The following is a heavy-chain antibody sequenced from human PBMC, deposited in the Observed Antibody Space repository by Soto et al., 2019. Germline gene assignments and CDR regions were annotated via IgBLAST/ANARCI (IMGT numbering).Heavy chain of an antibody. Sequence: GGSLRLSCAASGFTFSNAWMNWVRQAPGKGLEWVGRIKSKTDGGTTDYAAPVKGRFTISRDDSKNTLYLQMNSLKTEDTAVYYCTRPPSYYYDSSGYFEDYWGQGTLVTVSS. CDR1: GFTFSNAW. D-gene: IGHD3-22*01. J-gene: IGHJ4*02. V-gene: IGHV3-15*07. CDR2: IKSKTDGGTT. CDR3: TRPPSYYYDSSGYFEDY.